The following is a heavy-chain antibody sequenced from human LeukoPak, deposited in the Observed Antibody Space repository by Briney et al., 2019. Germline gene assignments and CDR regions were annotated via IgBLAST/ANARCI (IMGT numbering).Heavy chain of an antibody. J-gene: IGHJ4*02. CDR1: GFSFTNAW. Sequence: PGGSLRLSCADSGFSFTNAWMSWVRQAPGKGREWVGRIKSKGDGETTDYAAPVEGRFFMSRDDSRATLYLQMNSLKTEDTAVYYCTTDLGLTMIRRVIVNWGQGTLVTVSS. D-gene: IGHD3-10*01. CDR3: TTDLGLTMIRRVIVN. V-gene: IGHV3-15*01. CDR2: IKSKGDGETT.